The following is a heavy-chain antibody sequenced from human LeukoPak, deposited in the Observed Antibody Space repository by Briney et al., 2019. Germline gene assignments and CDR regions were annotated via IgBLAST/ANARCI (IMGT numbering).Heavy chain of an antibody. J-gene: IGHJ3*01. D-gene: IGHD3-3*01. CDR1: GFTFNNYW. Sequence: GGSLRLSCAASGFTFNNYWMTWVRQGPGKGLEWVANIKPGGNEKYYVDSVKGRFTITRDNVKNSLYLQMNSLRAEDTAIYYCATFRFLGTWGQGTMVTVSP. V-gene: IGHV3-7*03. CDR3: ATFRFLGT. CDR2: IKPGGNEK.